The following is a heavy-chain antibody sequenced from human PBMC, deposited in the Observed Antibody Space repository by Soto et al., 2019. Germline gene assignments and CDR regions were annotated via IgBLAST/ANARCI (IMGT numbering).Heavy chain of an antibody. Sequence: QVQLVESGGGLVQPGRSLRLSCAASGFTFSSYAMHWVRQAPGKGLEWVAVISYDGSNKYYADSVKGRFTISRDNSKNTLYLQMNSLRAEDTAVYYCARDAAAAVPYYFDYWGQGTLVTVSS. J-gene: IGHJ4*02. V-gene: IGHV3-30-3*01. CDR3: ARDAAAAVPYYFDY. CDR2: ISYDGSNK. CDR1: GFTFSSYA. D-gene: IGHD6-13*01.